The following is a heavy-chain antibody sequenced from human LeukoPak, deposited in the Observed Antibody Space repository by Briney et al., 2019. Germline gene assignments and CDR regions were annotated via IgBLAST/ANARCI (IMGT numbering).Heavy chain of an antibody. V-gene: IGHV3-48*03. D-gene: IGHD3-22*01. J-gene: IGHJ4*02. CDR2: ISSSGSTI. CDR1: GFTFSSYE. Sequence: PGGSLRLSCAASGFTFSSYEMNWVRQAPGKGLEWVSYISSSGSTIYYADSVKGRFTISRDNAKNSLYLQMNSLRAEDTAVYYCARLHPLYYYDSTSDYWGQGTLVTVSS. CDR3: ARLHPLYYYDSTSDY.